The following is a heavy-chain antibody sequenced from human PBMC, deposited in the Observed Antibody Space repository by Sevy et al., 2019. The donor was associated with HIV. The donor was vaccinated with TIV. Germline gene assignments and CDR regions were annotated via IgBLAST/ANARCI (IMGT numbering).Heavy chain of an antibody. Sequence: GGSLRLSCAASGFIFSDYGMHWVRQSPVNGLEWVAVVWYEGNIKYYADSVKGRFTISRDNSKNTLYLQMNNLRAEDTAVYYCARDSFLPVMVSMVRGALSHYFDYWGQGTLVTVSS. CDR2: VWYEGNIK. J-gene: IGHJ4*02. V-gene: IGHV3-33*01. D-gene: IGHD3-10*01. CDR1: GFIFSDYG. CDR3: ARDSFLPVMVSMVRGALSHYFDY.